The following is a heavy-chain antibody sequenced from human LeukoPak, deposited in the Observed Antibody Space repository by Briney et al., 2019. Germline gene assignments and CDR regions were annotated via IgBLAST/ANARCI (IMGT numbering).Heavy chain of an antibody. CDR3: ARDSKQIWFGELTNGWFDP. D-gene: IGHD3-10*01. V-gene: IGHV4-59*01. Sequence: SETLSLTCTVSGGSISSYYWSWIRQPPGKGLEWVGYIYYGGSTNYNPSLKSRVTISVDTSKNQFSLKLSSVTAADTAVYYCARDSKQIWFGELTNGWFDPWGQGTLVTVSS. CDR1: GGSISSYY. J-gene: IGHJ5*02. CDR2: IYYGGST.